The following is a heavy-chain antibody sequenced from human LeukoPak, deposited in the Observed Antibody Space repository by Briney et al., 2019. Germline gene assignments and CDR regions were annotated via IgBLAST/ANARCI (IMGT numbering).Heavy chain of an antibody. CDR3: VSHPRGYGIFHI. CDR2: IQYDGNAK. J-gene: IGHJ3*02. D-gene: IGHD5-12*01. Sequence: GGSLRLSCTASGFTFNTYAMHWVRQAPGKGLEWVAFIQYDGNAKHYANSVTGRFTISRDISTNTLYLQMNSLRADDTAVYYCVSHPRGYGIFHIWGQGTMLTVSS. CDR1: GFTFNTYA. V-gene: IGHV3-30*02.